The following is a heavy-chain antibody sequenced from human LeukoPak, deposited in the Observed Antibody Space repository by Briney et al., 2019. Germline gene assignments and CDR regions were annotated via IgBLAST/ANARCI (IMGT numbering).Heavy chain of an antibody. D-gene: IGHD6-13*01. Sequence: SETLSLTCTVSGYSISSGYYWGWIRQPPGKGLEWIGSIYHSGSTYYNPSLKSRVTISVDTSKNQFSLKLSSVTAADTAVYYCANLGGYSSRFDPWGQGTLVTVSS. J-gene: IGHJ5*02. V-gene: IGHV4-38-2*02. CDR1: GYSISSGYY. CDR3: ANLGGYSSRFDP. CDR2: IYHSGST.